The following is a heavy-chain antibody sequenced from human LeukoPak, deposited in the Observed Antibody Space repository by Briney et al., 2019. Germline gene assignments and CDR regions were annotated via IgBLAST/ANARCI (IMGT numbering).Heavy chain of an antibody. V-gene: IGHV4-30-2*01. Sequence: TSETLSLTCAVSGGSISSGGYSWSWIRQPPGKGLEWIGYIYHSGSTYYNPSLKSRVTISVDRSKNQFSLKLSSVTAADTAVYYCARDARRGRFDPRGQGTLVTVSS. CDR1: GGSISSGGYS. CDR3: ARDARRGRFDP. CDR2: IYHSGST. D-gene: IGHD3-16*01. J-gene: IGHJ5*02.